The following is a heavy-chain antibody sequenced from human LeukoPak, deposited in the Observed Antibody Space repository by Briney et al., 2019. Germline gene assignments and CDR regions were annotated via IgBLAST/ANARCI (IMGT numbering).Heavy chain of an antibody. CDR3: ARDVGTAAMVNFDY. J-gene: IGHJ4*02. CDR1: GYTFTSYG. V-gene: IGHV1-18*01. Sequence: VASVKVSCKASGYTFTSYGISWVRQAPGQGLEWMGWISAYNGNTNYAQKLQSRVTMTTDTSTSTAYMELRSLRSDDTAVYYCARDVGTAAMVNFDYWGQGTLVTVSS. CDR2: ISAYNGNT. D-gene: IGHD5-18*01.